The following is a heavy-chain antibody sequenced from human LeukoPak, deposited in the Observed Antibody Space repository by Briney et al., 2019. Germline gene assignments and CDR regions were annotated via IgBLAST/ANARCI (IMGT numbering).Heavy chain of an antibody. Sequence: SVKVSCKASGGTFSSYAISWVRQAPGQGLEWMGGIIPIFGTANYAQKFQGRVTITADESMSTAYMELSSLRSEDTAVYYCAREADIVVVPAATTAHYYYGMDVWGQGTTVTVSS. D-gene: IGHD2-2*01. J-gene: IGHJ6*02. CDR2: IIPIFGTA. CDR1: GGTFSSYA. V-gene: IGHV1-69*13. CDR3: AREADIVVVPAATTAHYYYGMDV.